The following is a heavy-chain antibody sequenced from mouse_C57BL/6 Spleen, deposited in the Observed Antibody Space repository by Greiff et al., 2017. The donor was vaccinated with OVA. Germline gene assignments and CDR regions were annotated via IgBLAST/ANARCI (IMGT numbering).Heavy chain of an antibody. V-gene: IGHV1-74*01. CDR1: GYTFTSYW. CDR2: IHPSDSDT. CDR3: AVYYDYDVRAMDY. J-gene: IGHJ4*01. Sequence: QVQLQQPGPELVKPGASVKVSCKASGYTFTSYWMHWVKQSPGQGLEWIGRIHPSDSDTNYNQKFKGKATLTVDKSSSTAYMQLSSLTSEDSAVYDCAVYYDYDVRAMDYWGQGTSVTVSA. D-gene: IGHD2-4*01.